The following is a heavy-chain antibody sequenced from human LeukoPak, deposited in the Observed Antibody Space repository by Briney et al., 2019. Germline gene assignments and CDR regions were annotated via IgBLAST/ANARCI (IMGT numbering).Heavy chain of an antibody. CDR1: GYTFTGYY. D-gene: IGHD6-6*01. CDR2: INPNSGGT. J-gene: IGHJ6*03. V-gene: IGHV1-2*02. CDR3: ARDESSSSPMDV. Sequence: ASVKVSRKASGYTFTGYYMHWVRQAPGQGLEWMGWINPNSGGTNYAQKFQGRVTMTRDTSISTAYMELSRLRSDDTAVYYCARDESSSSPMDVWGKGTTVTVSS.